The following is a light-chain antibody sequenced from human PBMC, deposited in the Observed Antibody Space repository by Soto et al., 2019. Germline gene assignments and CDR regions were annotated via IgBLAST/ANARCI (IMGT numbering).Light chain of an antibody. CDR2: DAS. V-gene: IGKV3-20*01. J-gene: IGKJ4*01. CDR3: QYYYESSP. Sequence: EFVLTQSPGTLSLSPGERATLSCRASQTVRNNYLAWYQQKPGQAPRLLIYDASSRATGIPDRFSGGGSGTDFTLTISRLEPEDFAVYYCQYYYESSPFGRGTKVDIK. CDR1: QTVRNNY.